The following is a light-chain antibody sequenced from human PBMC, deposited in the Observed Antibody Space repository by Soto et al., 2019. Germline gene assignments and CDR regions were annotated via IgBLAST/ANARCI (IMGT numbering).Light chain of an antibody. CDR2: DSS. J-gene: IGKJ1*01. CDR3: QQYDSYSWT. CDR1: QSISSW. V-gene: IGKV1-5*01. Sequence: IPMTHSPSTLSASVLSRDIMTCRASQSISSWWAWYQQKPGKAPKLLSYDSSNLESGVPSRFSGSGSGTEFTLTISSLQPDDFATYSCQQYDSYSWTFGQGTKV.